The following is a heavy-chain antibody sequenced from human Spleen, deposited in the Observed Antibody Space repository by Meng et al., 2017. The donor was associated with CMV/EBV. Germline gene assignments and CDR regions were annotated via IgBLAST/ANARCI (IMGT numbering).Heavy chain of an antibody. CDR1: GFTFSNYA. V-gene: IGHV3-23*03. CDR2: ISASDFST. Sequence: GGSLRLTCADSGFTFSNYAMSWVRQAPGKGLEWVSLISASDFSTYYADSVRGRFTISRDNSKNTLYLQMDSLRAEDTALYYSARSRGNPHWYFDLWGRGTPVTVSS. D-gene: IGHD3-16*01. J-gene: IGHJ2*01. CDR3: ARSRGNPHWYFDL.